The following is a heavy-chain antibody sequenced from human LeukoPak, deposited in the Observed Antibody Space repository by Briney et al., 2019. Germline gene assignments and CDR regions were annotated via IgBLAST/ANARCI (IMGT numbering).Heavy chain of an antibody. J-gene: IGHJ4*02. D-gene: IGHD4-17*01. CDR3: AKATKTYGDLDPPTD. Sequence: GGSLRLSCAASGFTFSSYAMSWVRQAPGKGLEWVSAISGSGGSAYYADSVKGRFTISRDNSKNTPYLQMNSLRAEDTAVYYCAKATKTYGDLDPPTDWGQGTLVTVSS. V-gene: IGHV3-23*01. CDR1: GFTFSSYA. CDR2: ISGSGGSA.